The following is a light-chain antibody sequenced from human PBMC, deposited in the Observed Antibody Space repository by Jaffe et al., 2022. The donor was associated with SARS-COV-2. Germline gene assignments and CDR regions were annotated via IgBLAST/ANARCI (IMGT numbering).Light chain of an antibody. CDR1: SGSVSTNYY. CDR2: NTD. V-gene: IGLV8-61*01. Sequence: QTVVTQEPSFSVSPGGTVTLTCGLTSGSVSTNYYPSWYQQTPGQAPRTLIYNTDTRSSGVPDRFSGSILGNKAALTITGAQADDESDYYCLLYMGGGGGVFGGGTKLTVL. J-gene: IGLJ3*02. CDR3: LLYMGGGGGV.